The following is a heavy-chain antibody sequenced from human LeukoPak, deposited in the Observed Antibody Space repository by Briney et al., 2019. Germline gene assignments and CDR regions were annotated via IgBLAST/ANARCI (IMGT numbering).Heavy chain of an antibody. CDR1: GFTFSSYA. J-gene: IGHJ4*02. CDR2: ISYDGSNK. Sequence: GGSLRLSCAASGFTFSSYAMHWVRQAPGKGLEWMAVISYDGSNKYYADSVKGRFTISRDNSKNTLYLQMNSLRAEDTAVYYCARDQAAAGTYFDYWGQGTLVTVSS. CDR3: ARDQAAAGTYFDY. V-gene: IGHV3-30-3*01. D-gene: IGHD6-13*01.